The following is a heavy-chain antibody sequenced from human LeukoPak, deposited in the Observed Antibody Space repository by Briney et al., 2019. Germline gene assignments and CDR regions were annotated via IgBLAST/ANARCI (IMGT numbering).Heavy chain of an antibody. CDR3: ARQHFYGSGSYFGY. CDR1: GYSISSGYY. D-gene: IGHD3-10*01. V-gene: IGHV4-38-2*01. Sequence: PSETLSLTLAVSGYSISSGYYWGWIRQPPGKGLEWIGSIYHSGNTYYNPSLKSRVTISVDTSKNQFSVKLSSVTAADTAVYYCARQHFYGSGSYFGYWGQGTLVTVSS. CDR2: IYHSGNT. J-gene: IGHJ4*02.